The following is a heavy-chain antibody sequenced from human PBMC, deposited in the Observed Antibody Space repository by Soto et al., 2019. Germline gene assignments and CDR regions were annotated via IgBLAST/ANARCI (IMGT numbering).Heavy chain of an antibody. V-gene: IGHV3-53*01. J-gene: IGHJ6*02. CDR3: ARDRAYGARPGYYYGMDV. D-gene: IGHD6-6*01. CDR1: GFTVSSNY. Sequence: GGSLKISCAASGFTVSSNYMSWVRQAPGKGLEWVSVIYSGGGTYYADSVRGRFTISRDNSKNTLYLQMNSLRAEDTAVYYCARDRAYGARPGYYYGMDVWGQGTTVTVSS. CDR2: IYSGGGT.